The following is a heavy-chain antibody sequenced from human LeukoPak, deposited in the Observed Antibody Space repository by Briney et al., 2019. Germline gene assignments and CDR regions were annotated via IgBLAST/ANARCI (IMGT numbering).Heavy chain of an antibody. D-gene: IGHD2-15*01. J-gene: IGHJ4*02. CDR3: AKEGGYVPGYDCSGGSCYDRGYYFDY. V-gene: IGHV3-30*18. CDR1: GFTFSSYG. CDR2: ISYDGSNK. Sequence: PGGSLRLSCAASGFTFSSYGMHWVRQAPGKGLEWVAVISYDGSNKYYADSVKGRFTISRDNSKNTLYLQMNSLRAEDTAVYYCAKEGGYVPGYDCSGGSCYDRGYYFDYWGQGTLVTVSS.